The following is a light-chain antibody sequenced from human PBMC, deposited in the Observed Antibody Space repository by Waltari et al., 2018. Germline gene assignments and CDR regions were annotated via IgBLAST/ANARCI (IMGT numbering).Light chain of an antibody. CDR3: SSYTNIITYV. CDR1: SSAVDNYNF. CDR2: GVS. Sequence: QSALTQPASVSGSPGQSITISCPGTSSAVDNYNFVSWYQQHPGKAPKLMIYGVSKRPSGVSDRFSGSKSGNTASLTISGLQAEDEADYYCSSYTNIITYVFGTGTKVTVL. J-gene: IGLJ1*01. V-gene: IGLV2-14*01.